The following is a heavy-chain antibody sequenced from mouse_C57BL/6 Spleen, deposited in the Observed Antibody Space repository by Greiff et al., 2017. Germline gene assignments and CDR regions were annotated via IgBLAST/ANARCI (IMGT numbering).Heavy chain of an antibody. V-gene: IGHV5-6*02. CDR2: ISSGGSYT. J-gene: IGHJ4*01. CDR3: ARRDLTGRAMDD. CDR1: GFTFSSSG. D-gene: IGHD4-1*01. Sequence: EVKLVESGGDLVKPGGSLKLSCAASGFTFSSSGMSLVSLTPAKRLEWVAIISSGGSYTYYPARVLGRITISRDNAKNTLYLQRSNLKSEDTAMYYNARRDLTGRAMDDWGQGTSGTVSS.